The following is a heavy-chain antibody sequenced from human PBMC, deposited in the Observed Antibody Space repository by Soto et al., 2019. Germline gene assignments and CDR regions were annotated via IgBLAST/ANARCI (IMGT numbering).Heavy chain of an antibody. CDR3: ARDGNDCDGGVCYDVYDI. CDR2: IKGDGSVK. CDR1: GFTFSKYW. Sequence: EVQLVESGGGLVQPGGSLRLSCIGSGFTFSKYWMTWVRQAPGKGLEWVANIKGDGSVKNLVDSVGGRFAISRDNAKNSMYLHMNSLSAEDMATYFCARDGNDCDGGVCYDVYDIWGQGTMVAVSS. J-gene: IGHJ3*02. D-gene: IGHD2-8*02. V-gene: IGHV3-7*05.